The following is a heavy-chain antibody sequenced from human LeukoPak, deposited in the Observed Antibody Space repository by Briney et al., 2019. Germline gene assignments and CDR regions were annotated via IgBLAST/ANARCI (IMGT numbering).Heavy chain of an antibody. D-gene: IGHD2-2*01. V-gene: IGHV4-30-4*01. CDR3: ARAGLVVPAANFDY. CDR2: IYYSGST. CDR1: GGSLSSGDYY. J-gene: IGHJ4*02. Sequence: PSETLSLTCTVSGGSLSSGDYYWSWIRQPPGKGLEWIGYIYYSGSTYYNPSLKSRVTISVDTSKNQFSLKLSSVTAADTAVYYCARAGLVVPAANFDYWGQGTLVTVS.